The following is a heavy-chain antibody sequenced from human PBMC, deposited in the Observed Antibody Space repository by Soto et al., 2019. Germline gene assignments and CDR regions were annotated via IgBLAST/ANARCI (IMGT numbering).Heavy chain of an antibody. CDR1: GFTLNDFG. Sequence: AAVKVSCKASGFTLNDFGVSWVRQAPGQGLEWMGWISGYDGNTNFAQKYEGRVTMTIDSSTSTAYMELRNLRSDDTAMYYCAREKWFGQTPFDSWGQGTLVTVSS. J-gene: IGHJ4*02. CDR3: AREKWFGQTPFDS. CDR2: ISGYDGNT. D-gene: IGHD3-10*01. V-gene: IGHV1-18*01.